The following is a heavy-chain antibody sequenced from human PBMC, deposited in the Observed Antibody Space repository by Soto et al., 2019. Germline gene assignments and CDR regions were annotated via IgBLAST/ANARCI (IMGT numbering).Heavy chain of an antibody. CDR2: IWYDGSNK. CDR1: GFTFSSYG. J-gene: IGHJ4*02. Sequence: QVQLVESGGGVVQPGRSLRLSCAASGFTFSSYGMHWVRQAPGKGLEWVAVIWYDGSNKYYADSVKGRFTISRDNSKNTLYLQMNSLRAEDTAMYYCARDVGPPYFDYWGQGTLVTVSS. V-gene: IGHV3-33*01. D-gene: IGHD2-15*01. CDR3: ARDVGPPYFDY.